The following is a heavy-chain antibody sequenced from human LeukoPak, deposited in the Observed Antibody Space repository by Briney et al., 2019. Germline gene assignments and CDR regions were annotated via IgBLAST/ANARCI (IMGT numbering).Heavy chain of an antibody. J-gene: IGHJ1*01. Sequence: GGSLRLSCAASGFTFSDYSMNWVRQAPGKGLEWVSSVSSRSTYRYYADSVKGRFTISRDNAKNSLCLQMNSLRAEDTAVYYCARDMTTATTCYLQHWGQGTLVTVSS. CDR1: GFTFSDYS. D-gene: IGHD4-17*01. CDR3: ARDMTTATTCYLQH. V-gene: IGHV3-21*06. CDR2: VSSRSTYR.